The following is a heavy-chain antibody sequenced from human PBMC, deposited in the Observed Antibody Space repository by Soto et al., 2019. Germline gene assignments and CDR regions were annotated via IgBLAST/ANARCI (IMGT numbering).Heavy chain of an antibody. J-gene: IGHJ4*02. Sequence: QVHLVQSGAEVKKPGASVKVSCKGSGYIFTTNGITWGRQAPGQGLELMGRISANNGNTNYAQMLQGSVTMTRDTSTSTAYMEQRDKRSDDPAVYYCARGRYGGYWGQGARVTVSS. V-gene: IGHV1-18*01. CDR3: ARGRYGGY. D-gene: IGHD3-10*01. CDR2: ISANNGNT. CDR1: GYIFTTNG.